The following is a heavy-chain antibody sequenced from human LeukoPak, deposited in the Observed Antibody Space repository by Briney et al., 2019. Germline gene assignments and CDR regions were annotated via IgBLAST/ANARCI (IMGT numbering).Heavy chain of an antibody. V-gene: IGHV3-23*01. J-gene: IGHJ3*02. CDR2: ISGSGGYT. D-gene: IGHD3-10*01. CDR1: GFTFSTSA. Sequence: LPGGSLRLSCSASGFTFSTSAMSWVRQAPGKGLEWVSAISGSGGYTYFADSVKGRFTISRDNSKNTLYLQMNSLRAEDTAVYYCAKDRRPGVDAFDIWGQGTMVTVSS. CDR3: AKDRRPGVDAFDI.